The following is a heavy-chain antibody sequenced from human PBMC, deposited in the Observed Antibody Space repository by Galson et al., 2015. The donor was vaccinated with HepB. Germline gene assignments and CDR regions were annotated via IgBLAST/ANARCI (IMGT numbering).Heavy chain of an antibody. D-gene: IGHD2-8*01. Sequence: QSGAEVKKPGESLKISCKGSGYSFTSYWIGWVRQMPGKGLEWMGIIYPGDSDTRYSPSFQGQVTISADKSISTAYLQWSSLKASDTAMYYCATSSGCTNGVCSNDAFDIWGQGTMVTVSS. V-gene: IGHV5-51*01. CDR1: GYSFTSYW. CDR3: ATSSGCTNGVCSNDAFDI. CDR2: IYPGDSDT. J-gene: IGHJ3*02.